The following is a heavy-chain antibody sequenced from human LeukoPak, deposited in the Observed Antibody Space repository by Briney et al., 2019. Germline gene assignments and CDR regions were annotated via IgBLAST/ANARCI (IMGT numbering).Heavy chain of an antibody. CDR1: GFTFDDYA. V-gene: IGHV3-9*01. J-gene: IGHJ4*02. Sequence: GGSLRLSCAASGFTFDDYAMHWVRQAPGKGLEWVSGISWNSGSIGYADSVKGRFTISRDNAKNSLYLQMNSLRAEDTALYYCAKDFRGRWTTYYYDSSGYFFDYWGQGTLVTVSS. CDR3: AKDFRGRWTTYYYDSSGYFFDY. CDR2: ISWNSGSI. D-gene: IGHD3-22*01.